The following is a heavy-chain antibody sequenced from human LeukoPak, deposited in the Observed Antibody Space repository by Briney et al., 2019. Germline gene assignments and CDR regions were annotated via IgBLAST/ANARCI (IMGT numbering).Heavy chain of an antibody. J-gene: IGHJ6*03. CDR1: GYTFTSYY. CDR2: ISPSGGST. Sequence: ASVKVSCKASGYTFTSYYMHWVRQAPGQGLEWMGIISPSGGSTSYAQKFQGRVTMTRDMSTSTVYMELSSLRSEDTAVYYCARMYSSSSGSYYYYYMDVWGKGTTVTVSS. V-gene: IGHV1-46*01. D-gene: IGHD6-6*01. CDR3: ARMYSSSSGSYYYYYMDV.